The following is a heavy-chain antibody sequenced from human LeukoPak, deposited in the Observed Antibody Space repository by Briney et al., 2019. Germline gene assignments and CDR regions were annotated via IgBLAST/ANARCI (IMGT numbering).Heavy chain of an antibody. CDR1: GYTFTSYG. CDR3: ARDPYHSSSWYKGNWFDP. V-gene: IGHV1-18*01. J-gene: IGHJ5*02. D-gene: IGHD6-13*01. CDR2: ISAYNGNT. Sequence: GASVKVSCKASGYTFTSYGISWVRQAPGQGLEWMGWISAYNGNTNYAQKLQGRVTMTTDTSTSTAYMELRSLRSDDTAVYYCARDPYHSSSWYKGNWFDPWGQGTLVTVSS.